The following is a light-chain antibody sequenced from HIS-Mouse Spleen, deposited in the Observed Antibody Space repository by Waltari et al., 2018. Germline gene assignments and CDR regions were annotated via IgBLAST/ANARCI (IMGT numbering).Light chain of an antibody. CDR3: YSTDSSGNHRV. J-gene: IGLJ2*01. CDR2: EDS. Sequence: SYELTQPPSVSVSPGQTARINCPGDALPKKYAYWYQQKSGQAPVLVIYEDSKRPSGIPEGFSGSRSGTMATLTISGAQVEDEADYYCYSTDSSGNHRVFGGGTKLTVL. CDR1: ALPKKY. V-gene: IGLV3-10*01.